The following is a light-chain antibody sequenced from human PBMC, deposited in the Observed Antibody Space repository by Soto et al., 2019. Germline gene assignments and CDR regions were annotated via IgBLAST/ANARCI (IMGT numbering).Light chain of an antibody. Sequence: EIVMTQSPATLSVSPGERATLSCRASQSVSSNLAWYQQKPGQAPRLLIYGASNRATGVPARFSGSGSGTDFTLTISSLEPEDFAIYYCQQRSNWLTFGGGTKVHIK. J-gene: IGKJ4*01. CDR1: QSVSSN. V-gene: IGKV3-11*01. CDR3: QQRSNWLT. CDR2: GAS.